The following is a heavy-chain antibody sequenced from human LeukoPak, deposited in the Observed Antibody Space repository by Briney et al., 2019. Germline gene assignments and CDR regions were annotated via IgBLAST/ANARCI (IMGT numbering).Heavy chain of an antibody. CDR2: INHSGST. CDR3: ARPRIAARRRDYMDV. CDR1: GYSISSGYY. Sequence: PSETLSLTCTVSGYSISSGYYWSWIRQPPGKGLEWIGEINHSGSTNYNPSLKSRVTISVDTSKNQFSLKLSSVTAADTAVYYCARPRIAARRRDYMDVWGKGTTVTVSS. D-gene: IGHD6-6*01. J-gene: IGHJ6*03. V-gene: IGHV4-38-2*02.